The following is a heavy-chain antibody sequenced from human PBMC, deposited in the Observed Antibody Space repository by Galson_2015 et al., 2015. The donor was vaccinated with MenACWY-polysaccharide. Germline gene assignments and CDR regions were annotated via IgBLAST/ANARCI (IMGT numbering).Heavy chain of an antibody. CDR1: GFTFSHYG. D-gene: IGHD6-25*01. V-gene: IGHV3-33*01. J-gene: IGHJ5*02. CDR3: VRDVGGIAAAGTKGWFDP. CDR2: IWYDGSNK. Sequence: SLRLSCAASGFTFSHYGMHWVRQAPGKGLEWVAVIWYDGSNKYYADSVNGRFTISRDDSKNTLYLQMHSLRAEDTAMYYCVRDVGGIAAAGTKGWFDPWGQGILVTVSS.